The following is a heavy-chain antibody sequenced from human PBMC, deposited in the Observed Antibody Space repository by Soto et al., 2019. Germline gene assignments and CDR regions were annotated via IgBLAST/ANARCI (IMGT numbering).Heavy chain of an antibody. D-gene: IGHD2-8*01. V-gene: IGHV4-59*08. J-gene: IGHJ5*02. Sequence: ETLSLTCTVSGGSISSYYWTWIRQPPGKGLEWIGYIYKNGDTNYNPSLKSRVTMSADMSKNQLSLRLTSVTATDTALYYCARPTYCTTTACYWAAPWGQGILVTVSS. CDR1: GGSISSYY. CDR3: ARPTYCTTTACYWAAP. CDR2: IYKNGDT.